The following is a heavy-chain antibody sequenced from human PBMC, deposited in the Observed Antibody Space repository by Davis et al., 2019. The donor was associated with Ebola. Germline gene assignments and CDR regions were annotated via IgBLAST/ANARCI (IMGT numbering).Heavy chain of an antibody. CDR3: ARGGGDYGYYFDS. V-gene: IGHV4-61*01. J-gene: IGHJ4*02. Sequence: PSETLSLTCTASGGSVSSGSFYWTWIRQPPGKGLEWIGYIYYTGSTKYNPSLSSRVTISVDTSKNQFSLRLTSVTAADTAVYYCARGGGDYGYYFDSWGQGTLVTVSS. CDR2: IYYTGST. CDR1: GGSVSSGSFY. D-gene: IGHD4-17*01.